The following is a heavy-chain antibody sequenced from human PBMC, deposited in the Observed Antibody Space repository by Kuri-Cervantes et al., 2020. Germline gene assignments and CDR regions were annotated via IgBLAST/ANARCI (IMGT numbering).Heavy chain of an antibody. CDR3: ARNHYGSSYGFDI. D-gene: IGHD3-10*01. J-gene: IGHJ3*02. Sequence: SETLSLTCAVYGGSFSDYYWSWIRQSPGKGLEWIGEINHSGSPNYNPSLKSRVTISVDRSKIQFSLKLSSVTAADTAVYYCARNHYGSSYGFDIWGRGTMVTVSS. CDR1: GGSFSDYY. CDR2: INHSGSP. V-gene: IGHV4-34*01.